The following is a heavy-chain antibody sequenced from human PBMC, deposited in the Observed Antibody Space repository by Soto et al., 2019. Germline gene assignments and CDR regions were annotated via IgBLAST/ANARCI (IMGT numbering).Heavy chain of an antibody. J-gene: IGHJ4*02. V-gene: IGHV3-33*01. CDR2: IQYDGSKK. D-gene: IGHD2-2*01. CDR3: TRDPHALDF. CDR1: GFTFSNFG. Sequence: GGSLRLSCAASGFTFSNFGMHWVRQPPGKGLEWVAAIQYDGSKKYYADSVKGRFTISRDNSKTSLYLQMDSLTVEDTAMYYCTRDPHALDFWGRGTLVTVSS.